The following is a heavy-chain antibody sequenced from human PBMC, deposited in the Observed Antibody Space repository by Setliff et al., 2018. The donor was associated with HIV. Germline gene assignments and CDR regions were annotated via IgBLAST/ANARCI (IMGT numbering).Heavy chain of an antibody. J-gene: IGHJ4*02. Sequence: GASVKVSCKASGYTFTNYGITWVRQAPGQGLEWMGWISAYSGNTNYAQKLLGRVTMTTDTSTSTAYMELRSLRSDDTAVYYCARGYCTNGFCQSFDHWGQGTLVTVSS. D-gene: IGHD2-8*01. CDR2: ISAYSGNT. CDR3: ARGYCTNGFCQSFDH. CDR1: GYTFTNYG. V-gene: IGHV1-18*01.